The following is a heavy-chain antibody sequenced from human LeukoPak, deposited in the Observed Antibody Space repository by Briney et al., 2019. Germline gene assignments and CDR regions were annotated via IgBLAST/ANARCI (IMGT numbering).Heavy chain of an antibody. V-gene: IGHV4-34*01. J-gene: IGHJ4*02. CDR2: INHSGST. Sequence: SETLSLTCAVYGGSFNGYYWNWIRQPPGKGLEWIGEINHSGSTSYNPSLKSRVTISLDTSKNQFSLKLSSVTAADTAVYYCARGGYPETAYCDYWGQGNLVTVSS. D-gene: IGHD6-25*01. CDR1: GGSFNGYY. CDR3: ARGGYPETAYCDY.